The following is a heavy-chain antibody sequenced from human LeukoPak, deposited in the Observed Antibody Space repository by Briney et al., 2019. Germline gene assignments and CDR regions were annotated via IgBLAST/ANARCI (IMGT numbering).Heavy chain of an antibody. D-gene: IGHD3-10*01. J-gene: IGHJ6*04. CDR2: INAGNGNT. CDR3: ARATRVSYGMDV. CDR1: GYTFTSHA. Sequence: ASVKVSCKASGYTFTSHAMHWVRQAPGQRLEWMGWINAGNGNTKYSQKFQGRVTITRDKSASTAYMELSSLRSEDTAVYYCARATRVSYGMDVWGKGTTVTVSS. V-gene: IGHV1-3*01.